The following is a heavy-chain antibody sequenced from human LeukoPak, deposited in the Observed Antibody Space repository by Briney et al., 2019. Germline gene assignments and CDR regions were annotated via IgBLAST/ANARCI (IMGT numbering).Heavy chain of an antibody. Sequence: GGSLRLSCAGSGFTFSHYGVSWVRQAPGKGLEWVSGVSGSCNRTYYGDSVKGRFSISRENSKNTVYLQMNSLRAEDTALYYCARASRVAVADFRYDSWGQGTLVTVSS. CDR1: GFTFSHYG. D-gene: IGHD6-19*01. CDR2: VSGSCNRT. J-gene: IGHJ4*02. V-gene: IGHV3-23*01. CDR3: ARASRVAVADFRYDS.